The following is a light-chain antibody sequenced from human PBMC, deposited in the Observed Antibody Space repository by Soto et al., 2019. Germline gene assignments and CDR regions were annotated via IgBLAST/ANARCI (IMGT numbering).Light chain of an antibody. V-gene: IGLV2-23*01. J-gene: IGLJ1*01. CDR1: SSDVGSYNL. CDR3: CSYAGSSTSLYV. CDR2: EGS. Sequence: QSALTQPASVSGSPGQSITISCTGTSSDVGSYNLVSWYQQQPGKAPKLMIYEGSKRPSGVSNRFSGSKSGNTASLTISGLQAEDEADYYCCSYAGSSTSLYVFGTGTKLTVL.